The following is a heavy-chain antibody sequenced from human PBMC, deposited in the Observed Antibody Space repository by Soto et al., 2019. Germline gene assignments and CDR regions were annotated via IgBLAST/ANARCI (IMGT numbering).Heavy chain of an antibody. CDR3: ARVIVGATTDYYYYYGMDV. Sequence: VKVSCKASGYTLTSNGISWARQAPGQGLEWMGWISAYNGNTNYAQKLQGRVTMTTDTSTSTAYMELRSLRSDDTAVYYCARVIVGATTDYYYYYGMDVWGQGTTVTVSS. D-gene: IGHD1-26*01. CDR1: GYTLTSNG. V-gene: IGHV1-18*01. J-gene: IGHJ6*02. CDR2: ISAYNGNT.